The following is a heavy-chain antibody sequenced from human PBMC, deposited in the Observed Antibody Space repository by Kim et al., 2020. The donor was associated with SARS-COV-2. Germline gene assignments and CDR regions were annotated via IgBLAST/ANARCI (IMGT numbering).Heavy chain of an antibody. CDR1: GFTVSNHY. D-gene: IGHD5-12*01. V-gene: IGHV3-72*01. J-gene: IGHJ4*02. Sequence: GGSLRLSCAGSGFTVSNHYMDWVRQSPGKGLEWIGRSRDRTNSYSTEYAASVKGRFTISRDDSKNSVYLHMNSLKTEDTAVYYCVRVPDRGYFYLEYWGQGTRITVSS. CDR2: SRDRTNSYST. CDR3: VRVPDRGYFYLEY.